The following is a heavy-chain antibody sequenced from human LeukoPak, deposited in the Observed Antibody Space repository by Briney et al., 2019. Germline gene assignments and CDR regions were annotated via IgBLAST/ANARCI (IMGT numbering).Heavy chain of an antibody. CDR3: ARGGVVVTALRFDY. CDR1: GDSIATGGYY. V-gene: IGHV4-31*02. CDR2: IYHTGST. D-gene: IGHD2-21*02. Sequence: SEALSHTCIVSGDSIATGGYYWGWIRQFPGKGLEWLGYIYHTGSTIYNPSLKSRLSMSVDSSKTQFSLHLNSVTAADTAVYFCARGGVVVTALRFDYWGQGALVTVSS. J-gene: IGHJ4*02.